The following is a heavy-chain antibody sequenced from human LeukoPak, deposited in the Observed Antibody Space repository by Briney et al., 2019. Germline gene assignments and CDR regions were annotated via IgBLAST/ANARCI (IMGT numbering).Heavy chain of an antibody. J-gene: IGHJ6*02. D-gene: IGHD3-3*01. V-gene: IGHV4-59*01. CDR1: GGSTSSYY. Sequence: ETLSLTCTVSGGSTSSYYWSWIRQPPGEWREWIGYIYYIGSTAYNPSLKSRVTISVDTTKNQFSLKLSSVTAADTAVYYCERAVRFLEWLDVWGQGTTVTVSS. CDR3: ERAVRFLEWLDV. CDR2: IYYIGST.